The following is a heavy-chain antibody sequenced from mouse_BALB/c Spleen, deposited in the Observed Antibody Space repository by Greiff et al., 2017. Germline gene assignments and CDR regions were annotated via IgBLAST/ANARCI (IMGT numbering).Heavy chain of an antibody. Sequence: LQQPGSELVRPGASVKLSCKASGYTFTSYWMHWVKQRPGQGLEWIGNIYPGRGSTNYDEKFKSKATLTVDTSSSTAYMQLSSLTSEDSAVYYCTRGSSFYAMDYWGQGTSVTVSS. CDR1: GYTFTSYW. J-gene: IGHJ4*01. CDR2: IYPGRGST. CDR3: TRGSSFYAMDY. V-gene: IGHV1S22*01. D-gene: IGHD1-1*01.